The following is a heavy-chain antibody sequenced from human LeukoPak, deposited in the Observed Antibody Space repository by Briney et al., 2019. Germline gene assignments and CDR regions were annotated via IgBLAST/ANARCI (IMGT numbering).Heavy chain of an antibody. D-gene: IGHD3-16*02. Sequence: GASVKVSCKASGYTFTSYYMHWVRQAPGQGLEWMGIINPSGGSTSYAQKFQGRVTMTRDPSTSTVYMELSSQRSEETAVYYCARETLSGITFGGVIETGHFDYWGQGTLVTVSS. CDR3: ARETLSGITFGGVIETGHFDY. CDR1: GYTFTSYY. V-gene: IGHV1-46*01. CDR2: INPSGGST. J-gene: IGHJ4*02.